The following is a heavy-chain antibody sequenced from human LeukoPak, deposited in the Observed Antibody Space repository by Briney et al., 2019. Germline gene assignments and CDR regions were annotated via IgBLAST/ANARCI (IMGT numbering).Heavy chain of an antibody. Sequence: SETLSLTPTVPGGSISGHYWSWIPQPPGKGLEYRGHIYYSGSTKYIPSLKSRVTRSVDTSKNHFSLKVTSVTAADTALYYCARRLYYSGSSGYYLDVWGQGTLVTVSS. J-gene: IGHJ4*02. CDR2: IYYSGST. CDR1: GGSISGHY. CDR3: ARRLYYSGSSGYYLDV. V-gene: IGHV4-59*11. D-gene: IGHD1-26*01.